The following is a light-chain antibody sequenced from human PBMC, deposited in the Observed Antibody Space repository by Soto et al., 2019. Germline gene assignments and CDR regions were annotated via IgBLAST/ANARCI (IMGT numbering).Light chain of an antibody. CDR1: HRVSSS. CDR3: QQYNNWRIT. CDR2: GAS. J-gene: IGKJ5*01. Sequence: EVRMSQSPSTLSVSTGERATLSCRASHRVSSSLAWYQQKPGQAPRLLIYGASTRATDIPPRFSGSGSGTDFTLTISSLQSEDFAVYYCQQYNNWRITFAQGTRLAVK. V-gene: IGKV3-15*01.